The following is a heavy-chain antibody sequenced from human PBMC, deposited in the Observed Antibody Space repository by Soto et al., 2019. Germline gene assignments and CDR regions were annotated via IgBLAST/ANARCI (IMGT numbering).Heavy chain of an antibody. CDR3: ARRSIRRFGVVLIPAWQIDF. CDR2: IYYSGIT. D-gene: IGHD3-3*01. V-gene: IGHV4-39*01. J-gene: IGHJ4*02. CDR1: GGSIHSSNYY. Sequence: QLQLQESGPGLVKPSETLSLICTVSGGSIHSSNYYWGWIRQPPGKGLGWIGTIYYSGITYYNPSLNSRVTISVDTSNNQLSLRLSSVFAADTAVYYCARRSIRRFGVVLIPAWQIDFWGQGSLVTVSS.